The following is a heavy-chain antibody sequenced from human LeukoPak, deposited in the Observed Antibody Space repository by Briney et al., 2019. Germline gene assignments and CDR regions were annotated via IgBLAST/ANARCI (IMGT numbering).Heavy chain of an antibody. J-gene: IGHJ4*02. V-gene: IGHV3-21*01. CDR1: GFTFSSYS. Sequence: PGGSLRLSCAASGFTFSSYSMNWVRQAPGKGLEWVSSISSSSSYIYYADSVKGRFTISRDNAKNSLYLQMNSLRAEDTAVYYCARRYCSGGSCHFDYWGQGTLVTVSS. CDR3: ARRYCSGGSCHFDY. CDR2: ISSSSSYI. D-gene: IGHD2-15*01.